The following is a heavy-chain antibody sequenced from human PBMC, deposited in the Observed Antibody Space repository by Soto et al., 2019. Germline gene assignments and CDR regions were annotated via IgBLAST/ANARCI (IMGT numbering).Heavy chain of an antibody. CDR3: ARHKDAGSDRGGMDI. CDR1: GGSISNIY. Sequence: QVQLQESGPGLVKPSETLSLTCTVSGGSISNIYWSWIRQPPGKGLEWIGNVHYSVSTNYNPPDKRRVTTSVHTAKYQLSLNLSSVTAEDAAVYYCARHKDAGSDRGGMDICGHATTVTVSS. V-gene: IGHV4-59*08. CDR2: VHYSVST. J-gene: IGHJ6*02. D-gene: IGHD6-25*01.